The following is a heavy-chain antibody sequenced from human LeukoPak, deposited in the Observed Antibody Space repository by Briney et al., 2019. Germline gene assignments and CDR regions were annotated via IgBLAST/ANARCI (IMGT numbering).Heavy chain of an antibody. Sequence: SETLSLTCTISGGSVSYPYWSWIRQPPGKGLEWIAYIYYSGSTNYNPSFMSRVTISVDTSKNQFSLKLNSVTAADTAVYYCARSENYYEYFDYWGQGTLVTVSS. D-gene: IGHD1-26*01. CDR2: IYYSGST. J-gene: IGHJ4*02. CDR3: ARSENYYEYFDY. V-gene: IGHV4-59*02. CDR1: GGSVSYPY.